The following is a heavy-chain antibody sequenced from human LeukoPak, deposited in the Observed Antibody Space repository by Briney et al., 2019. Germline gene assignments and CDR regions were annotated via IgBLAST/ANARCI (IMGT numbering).Heavy chain of an antibody. D-gene: IGHD3-22*01. CDR2: ISVRSNYI. Sequence: GGSLRLSCVASGYTFSSYSVNWVRQAPGKGLEWVSSISVRSNYIYYADSVRGRFSISRDDARDSLYLQMNSLRAEDTAVYYCVRLRRNSDTSGFYYYYDFWGQGTLVTVSP. V-gene: IGHV3-21*01. J-gene: IGHJ4*02. CDR3: VRLRRNSDTSGFYYYYDF. CDR1: GYTFSSYS.